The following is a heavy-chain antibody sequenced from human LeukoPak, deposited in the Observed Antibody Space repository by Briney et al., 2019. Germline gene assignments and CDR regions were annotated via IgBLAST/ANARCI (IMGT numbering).Heavy chain of an antibody. CDR2: FIPKWGGK. V-gene: IGHV1-2*02. J-gene: IGHJ4*02. Sequence: SVKPCCKASGSPFTASYMHKGRQAPGQGLEWRGCFIPKWGGKNYAQKFQCRVTITRDKSNSTVYMELSRLRSDDTAEYYCARSRYSNSWLFDYWGQGTLVSVSS. CDR3: ARSRYSNSWLFDY. CDR1: GSPFTASY. D-gene: IGHD6-13*01.